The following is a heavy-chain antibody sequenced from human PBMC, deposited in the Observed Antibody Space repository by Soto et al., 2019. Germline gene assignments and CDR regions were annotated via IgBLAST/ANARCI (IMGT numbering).Heavy chain of an antibody. CDR3: AGDGGVAATLANYFDY. J-gene: IGHJ4*02. CDR1: GFTFNSYS. Sequence: EVQLVESGGGLVKPGGSLRLSCAASGFTFNSYSMNWVRQAPGKGLEWVSSMSRSSRYIYYADSVKGRFTISRDNARNSVYLQRNSLRAEDTAVYYCAGDGGVAATLANYFDYWGQGTLVTVSS. D-gene: IGHD2-15*01. V-gene: IGHV3-21*01. CDR2: MSRSSRYI.